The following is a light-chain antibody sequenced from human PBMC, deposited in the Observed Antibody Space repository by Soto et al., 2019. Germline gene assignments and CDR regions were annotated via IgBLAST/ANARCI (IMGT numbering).Light chain of an antibody. CDR1: QSVSSY. CDR2: DTS. J-gene: IGKJ4*01. CDR3: LQRSKWPLT. V-gene: IGKV3-11*01. Sequence: EIVLTQSPATLSLSPGERATLSCRASQSVSSYLAWYQQRPGQAPRLLIYDTSNRATGIPARFSGSGSGPDFTHTISSLEPEDFAVYYCLQRSKWPLTFGGGTKVEI.